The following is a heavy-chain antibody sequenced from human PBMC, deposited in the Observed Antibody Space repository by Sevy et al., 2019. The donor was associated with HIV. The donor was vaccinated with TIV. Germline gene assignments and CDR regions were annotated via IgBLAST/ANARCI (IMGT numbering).Heavy chain of an antibody. CDR3: ARDLGGYGGNSIDY. J-gene: IGHJ4*02. CDR1: GYTFTSYG. V-gene: IGHV1-18*01. Sequence: ASVKVFCKASGYTFTSYGISWVRQAPGQGLEWMGWISAYNGNTNYAQKLQGRVTMTTDTSTSTAYMELRSLGSDDTAVYYCARDLGGYGGNSIDYWGQGTLVTVSS. D-gene: IGHD2-21*02. CDR2: ISAYNGNT.